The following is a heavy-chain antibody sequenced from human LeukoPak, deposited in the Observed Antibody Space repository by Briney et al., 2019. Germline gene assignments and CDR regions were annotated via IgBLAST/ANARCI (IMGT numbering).Heavy chain of an antibody. V-gene: IGHV1-8*02. J-gene: IGHJ4*02. D-gene: IGHD5-24*01. CDR2: MNPNSGNT. CDR1: GYTFTSYD. Sequence: ASVKVSCKASGYTFTSYDINWVRQATGQGLEWMGWMNPNSGNTGYAQKFQGRVTMTRDTSRSTVYMELSSLRSEDTAVFYCARGGMASPGDYWGQGTLVTVSS. CDR3: ARGGMASPGDY.